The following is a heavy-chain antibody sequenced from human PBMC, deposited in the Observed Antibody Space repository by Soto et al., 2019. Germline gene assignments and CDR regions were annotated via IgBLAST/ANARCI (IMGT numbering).Heavy chain of an antibody. J-gene: IGHJ4*02. Sequence: SETLSLTCTVSGGSISSYYWSWIRQPPGKGLEWIGYIYYSGNTNYNPSLKSRVTISVDTSKNQFSLKLSSVTAADTAVYYCGRGEVARYNCNYGIDYWGQGTLVTVSS. CDR3: GRGEVARYNCNYGIDY. V-gene: IGHV4-59*01. CDR1: GGSISSYY. CDR2: IYYSGNT. D-gene: IGHD1-7*01.